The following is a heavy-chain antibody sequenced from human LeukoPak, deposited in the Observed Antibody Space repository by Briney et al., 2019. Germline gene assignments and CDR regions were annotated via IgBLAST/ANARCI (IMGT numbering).Heavy chain of an antibody. CDR3: ARDSPDCSGGSCYEGGFDY. Sequence: GGSLRLSCAASGFTLSSYEMNWVRQAPGKGLEWVSYISSSGSTIYYADSVKGRFTISRDNAKNSLYLQMNSLRAEDTAVYYCARDSPDCSGGSCYEGGFDYWGQGTLVTVSS. J-gene: IGHJ4*02. CDR2: ISSSGSTI. CDR1: GFTLSSYE. V-gene: IGHV3-48*03. D-gene: IGHD2-15*01.